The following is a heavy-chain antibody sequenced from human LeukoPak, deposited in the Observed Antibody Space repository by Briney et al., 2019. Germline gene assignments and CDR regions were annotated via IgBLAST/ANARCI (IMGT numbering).Heavy chain of an antibody. J-gene: IGHJ4*02. D-gene: IGHD1-14*01. CDR3: ANNRNLDY. V-gene: IGHV3-23*01. CDR1: GFTYSIYA. Sequence: GGSLRLSCAASGFTYSIYAMSWVRQAPGKGLEVVSSISASGDTTYYADSVKGRFSISRDNSKNTLYLQMNSLRAEDTAVYYCANNRNLDYWGQGTLVTVSS. CDR2: ISASGDTT.